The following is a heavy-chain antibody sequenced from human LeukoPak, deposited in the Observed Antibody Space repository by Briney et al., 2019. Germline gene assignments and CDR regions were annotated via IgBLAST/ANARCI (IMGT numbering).Heavy chain of an antibody. CDR1: GGSISSGGYY. J-gene: IGHJ4*02. V-gene: IGHV4-31*03. CDR3: ATLDYGGISADDY. Sequence: PSETLSLTCTVSGGSISSGGYYWSWIRQHPGKGLEWIGYIYYSGSTYYNPSLKSRVTISVDTSRNQFSLKLSSVTAADTAVYYCATLDYGGISADDYWGQGTLVTVSS. D-gene: IGHD4-23*01. CDR2: IYYSGST.